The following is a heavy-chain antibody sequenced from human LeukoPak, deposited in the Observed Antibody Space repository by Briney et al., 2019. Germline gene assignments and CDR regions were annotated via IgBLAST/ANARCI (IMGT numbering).Heavy chain of an antibody. D-gene: IGHD3-3*01. Sequence: GESLKISCKGSGYSFTSYWIGWVRQMPGKGLEWMGIIYPGDSVTRYSPSFQGQVTISADKSISTAYLQWSSLKASDTSMYYCASVRSGYLYYFDYWGQGTLVTVSS. CDR3: ASVRSGYLYYFDY. CDR1: GYSFTSYW. V-gene: IGHV5-51*01. J-gene: IGHJ4*02. CDR2: IYPGDSVT.